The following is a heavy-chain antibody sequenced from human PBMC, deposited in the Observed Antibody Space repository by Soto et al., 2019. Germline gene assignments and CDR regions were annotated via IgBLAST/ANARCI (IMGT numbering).Heavy chain of an antibody. D-gene: IGHD3-16*01. Sequence: PGGSLRLSCAASGFTFSSYSMNWVRQAPGKGLEWVSSISSSSSYIYYADSAKGRFTISRDNARNTVYLQMNSLEAEDTAVYYCAKLPWGVAPSWGQGTLVTVSS. CDR3: AKLPWGVAPS. J-gene: IGHJ5*02. V-gene: IGHV3-21*01. CDR1: GFTFSSYS. CDR2: ISSSSSYI.